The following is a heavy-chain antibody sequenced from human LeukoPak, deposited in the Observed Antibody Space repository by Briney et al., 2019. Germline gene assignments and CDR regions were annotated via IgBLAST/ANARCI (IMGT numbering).Heavy chain of an antibody. V-gene: IGHV3-72*01. CDR3: ARSSSDGYHLFDY. CDR2: IRNKANSYTT. Sequence: GGSLRLSCAASGFTFSDHYMDWVRQASGKGLEWVGRIRNKANSYTTEYAASVKGRFTISRDDSKTSVSLQMSSLKTEDTAMYYCARSSSDGYHLFDYWGQGTVVTVSS. J-gene: IGHJ4*02. D-gene: IGHD6-25*01. CDR1: GFTFSDHY.